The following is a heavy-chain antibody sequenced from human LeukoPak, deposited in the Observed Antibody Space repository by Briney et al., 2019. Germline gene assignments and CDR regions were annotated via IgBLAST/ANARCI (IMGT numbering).Heavy chain of an antibody. J-gene: IGHJ4*02. CDR1: GITLSNDG. V-gene: IGHV3-23*01. D-gene: IGHD3-22*01. Sequence: PGESLRLSCAASGITLSNDGMTWDRQAPGKGLEWVAGISDSGGGTNCSVSVKGRFTISRDKPKNPLNLQMNSLRAGDTAVYFCAKRGVVIRVILVGFHKEAYYFDSWGQGALVTVSS. CDR2: ISDSGGGT. CDR3: AKRGVVIRVILVGFHKEAYYFDS.